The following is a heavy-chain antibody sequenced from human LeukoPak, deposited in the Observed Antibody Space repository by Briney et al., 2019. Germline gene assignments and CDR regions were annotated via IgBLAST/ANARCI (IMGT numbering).Heavy chain of an antibody. CDR1: GLTFSSNY. D-gene: IGHD3-16*01. Sequence: GGSLRLSCAASGLTFSSNYMSWVRQAPGEGLEWVSVIYSSGSTYYSDSVKGRFTISRDNSKNTLYLQMNSLRVEDTAVYYCARWGSLNVDYWGQGTLVTVSS. J-gene: IGHJ4*02. CDR2: IYSSGST. CDR3: ARWGSLNVDY. V-gene: IGHV3-66*01.